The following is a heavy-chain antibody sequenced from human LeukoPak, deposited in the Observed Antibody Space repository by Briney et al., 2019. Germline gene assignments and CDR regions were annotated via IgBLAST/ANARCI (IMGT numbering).Heavy chain of an antibody. V-gene: IGHV3-53*01. Sequence: SGGSLRLSCAASGFSVSANYMSWVRQAPEKGLEWVSILYSGGSTYYGHSVKGRFTISRHDSKNTLYLQMNSLRAEDTAVYYCASGGMGARKFYSDPFHYWGQGTLVTVSS. D-gene: IGHD2-15*01. J-gene: IGHJ4*02. CDR3: ASGGMGARKFYSDPFHY. CDR1: GFSVSANY. CDR2: LYSGGST.